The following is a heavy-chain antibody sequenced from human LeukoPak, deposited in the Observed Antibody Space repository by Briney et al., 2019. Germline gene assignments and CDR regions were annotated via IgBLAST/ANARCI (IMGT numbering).Heavy chain of an antibody. Sequence: GASVKVSCKASGYTLTNSAINWVRQAPGQGLEWMGWINTITENPTYAQGFTGRFVFSLDTSVSTAYLQINSLKAEDTAVYYCAGVGSTGDFDYWGQGTLVTVSS. J-gene: IGHJ4*02. CDR1: GYTLTNSA. CDR3: AGVGSTGDFDY. V-gene: IGHV7-4-1*02. CDR2: INTITENP. D-gene: IGHD1-14*01.